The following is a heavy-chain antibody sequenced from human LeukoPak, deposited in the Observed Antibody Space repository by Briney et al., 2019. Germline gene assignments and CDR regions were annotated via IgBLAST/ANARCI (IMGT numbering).Heavy chain of an antibody. V-gene: IGHV3-7*01. CDR1: GFTFTSYW. Sequence: GGSLRLSCAAAGFTFTSYWMTWVRQAPGKGLEWGANIKQDGSEKYYVDSVKGRFTISRDNAKNSLFLQMNSLRAEDTAVYYCARSGAPIDYWGKGTLVTVSS. J-gene: IGHJ4*02. CDR2: IKQDGSEK. CDR3: ARSGAPIDY.